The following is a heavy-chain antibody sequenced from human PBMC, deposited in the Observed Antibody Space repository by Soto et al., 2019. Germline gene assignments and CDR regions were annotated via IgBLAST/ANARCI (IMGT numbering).Heavy chain of an antibody. CDR2: ISGSGGST. J-gene: IGHJ4*02. D-gene: IGHD4-17*01. CDR1: GFTFSSYA. V-gene: IGHV3-23*01. Sequence: PGGSLRLSCAASGFTFSSYAMSWVRQAPGKGLEWVSVISGSGGSTYYADSVKGRFTISRDNSKNTLYLQMNSLRAEDTAVYYCAKDKGATVYYFDYWGQGTLVTVSS. CDR3: AKDKGATVYYFDY.